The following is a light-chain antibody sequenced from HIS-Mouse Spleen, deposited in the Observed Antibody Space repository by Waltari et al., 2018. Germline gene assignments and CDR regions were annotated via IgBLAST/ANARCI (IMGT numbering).Light chain of an antibody. CDR2: KRS. V-gene: IGLV3-25*03. J-gene: IGLJ2*01. Sequence: SYELTQPPSVSVSPGQTARITCPGDALPKQYAYWYQQKPGQAPVLVISKRSERPSGIPERLSGASSGKTITLTISGVQAEDEADYYCQSADSSGTYRVVFGGGTKLTVL. CDR3: QSADSSGTYRVV. CDR1: ALPKQY.